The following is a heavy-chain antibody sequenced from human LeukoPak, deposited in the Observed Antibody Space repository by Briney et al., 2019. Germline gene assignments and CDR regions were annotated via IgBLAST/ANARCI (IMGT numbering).Heavy chain of an antibody. CDR2: ISSNGRDT. J-gene: IGHJ4*02. CDR3: ARFAAAGHSDY. Sequence: TGGSLRLSCSASEFTFGTYAMLWVRQAPGKGLEYVSAISSNGRDTYYAASVRGRFSISRVNSNNTLYLQMSSPRPEDTAMYYCARFAAAGHSDYWGQGALVAVSS. D-gene: IGHD3-3*01. CDR1: EFTFGTYA. V-gene: IGHV3-64D*06.